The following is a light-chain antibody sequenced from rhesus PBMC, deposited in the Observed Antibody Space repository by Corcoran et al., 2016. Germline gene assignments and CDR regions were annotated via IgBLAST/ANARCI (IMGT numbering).Light chain of an antibody. CDR1: QRLVHSNGNTY. CDR3: GQVTDIPYT. CDR2: QVS. V-gene: IGKV2-65*01. J-gene: IGKJ2*01. Sequence: DAVLTQSPLSLPLTPGQPASMSCRSSQRLVHSNGNTYFSWYQPKEGQPPGRLIYQVSERDLGVPERFSGRGAGTECTLKISRVEAEDVGGYYCGQVTDIPYTFGQGTKVEIK.